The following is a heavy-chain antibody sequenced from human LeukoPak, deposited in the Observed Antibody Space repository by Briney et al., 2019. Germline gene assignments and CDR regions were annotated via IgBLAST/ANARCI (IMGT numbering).Heavy chain of an antibody. J-gene: IGHJ6*04. CDR3: ARDPYYHGSGTYYYGMDV. CDR1: GGSISSYY. CDR2: ISYSAST. Sequence: SETLSLTCTVSGGSISSYYWTWIRQPPGRGLEWIGYISYSASTSYNPSLKSRVTISKDTSKNQFSLKLNSVTAADTAVYYCARDPYYHGSGTYYYGMDVWGKGTTVTVSS. D-gene: IGHD3-10*01. V-gene: IGHV4-59*01.